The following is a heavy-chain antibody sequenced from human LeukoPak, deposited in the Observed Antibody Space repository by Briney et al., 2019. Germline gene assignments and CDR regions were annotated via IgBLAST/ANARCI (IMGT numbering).Heavy chain of an antibody. V-gene: IGHV4-61*01. CDR3: ARASYDFWSGYYGNTNFDY. CDR2: VFYGGNT. J-gene: IGHJ4*02. CDR1: GXSVNSVSDY. Sequence: SETLSLTWNVSGXSVNSVSDYWSWIRQPPGKGREWIGYVFYGGNTNYNPSLKSRVTISVDTSKNQFSLKLSSVTAADTAVYYCARASYDFWSGYYGNTNFDYWGQGTLVTVSS. D-gene: IGHD3-3*01.